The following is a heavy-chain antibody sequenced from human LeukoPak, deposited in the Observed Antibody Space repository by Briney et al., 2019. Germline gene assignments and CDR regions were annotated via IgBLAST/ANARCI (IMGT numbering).Heavy chain of an antibody. CDR1: GGSINNYY. J-gene: IGHJ3*02. D-gene: IGHD6-19*01. CDR3: ARGRGGWYRPYAFDI. V-gene: IGHV4-4*07. Sequence: PSETLSLTCTVSGGSINNYYWSWIRQPAGKGLEWIGRIYTRGSTNYNPSLKSRVTISVDTSKNQFSLKLSSVTAADTAVYYCARGRGGWYRPYAFDIWGQGTMVTVSS. CDR2: IYTRGST.